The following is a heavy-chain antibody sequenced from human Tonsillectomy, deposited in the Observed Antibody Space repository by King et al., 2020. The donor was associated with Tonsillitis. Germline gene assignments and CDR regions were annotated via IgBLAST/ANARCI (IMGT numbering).Heavy chain of an antibody. D-gene: IGHD3-10*01. CDR1: GGSFSGYY. CDR3: ARGSVLLWFGELIYYGMDV. Sequence: QVQLQQWGAGLLKPSETLSLTCAVYGGSFSGYYWSWIRQPPGKGLEWIGEINHSGSTNYNPSLKSRVTVSVDTSKNQFSLKLSSVTAADTAVYYCARGSVLLWFGELIYYGMDVWGQGTMVTVSS. V-gene: IGHV4-34*01. J-gene: IGHJ6*02. CDR2: INHSGST.